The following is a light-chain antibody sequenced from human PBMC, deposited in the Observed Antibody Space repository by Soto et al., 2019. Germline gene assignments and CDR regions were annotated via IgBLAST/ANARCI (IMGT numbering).Light chain of an antibody. CDR3: LQLNSYPT. J-gene: IGKJ1*01. CDR1: QDISDV. V-gene: IGKV1-17*01. Sequence: DIQMTQSPSALSASVGDRVTITCQASQDISDVLNWYQQQPGTAPKRLIYAASSLQSGVPSRFSGSGSGTEFTLTISSLHPEYFGTYYCLQLNSYPTFGQGTKVDIK. CDR2: AAS.